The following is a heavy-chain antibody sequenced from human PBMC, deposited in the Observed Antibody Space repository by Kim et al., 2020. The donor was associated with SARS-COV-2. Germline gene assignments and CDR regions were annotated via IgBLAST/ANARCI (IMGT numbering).Heavy chain of an antibody. J-gene: IGHJ4*02. V-gene: IGHV3-23*01. CDR3: AREVGSSGWYTVDN. D-gene: IGHD6-13*01. Sequence: GGSLRLSCAASGFIFSNYAMAWVRRAPGKGLEWVSTIRESGSKVYFADAVRGRFTISRDNSKNTLLLEMNSLRAEDTAIYYCAREVGSSGWYTVDNWGQGTLVTFSS. CDR1: GFIFSNYA. CDR2: IRESGSKV.